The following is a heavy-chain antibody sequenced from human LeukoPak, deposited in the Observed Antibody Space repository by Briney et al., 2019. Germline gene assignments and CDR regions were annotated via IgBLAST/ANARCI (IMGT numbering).Heavy chain of an antibody. CDR2: ISAYNGNT. J-gene: IGHJ4*02. CDR1: GYTFTSYG. V-gene: IGHV1-18*01. D-gene: IGHD3-9*01. Sequence: GASVTVSCKASGYTFTSYGISWVRQAPGQGLEWMGWISAYNGNTNYAQKLQGRVTMTTDTSTSTAYMELRSLRSDDTAVYYCAGSLTGYPDGDYWGQGTLVTVSS. CDR3: AGSLTGYPDGDY.